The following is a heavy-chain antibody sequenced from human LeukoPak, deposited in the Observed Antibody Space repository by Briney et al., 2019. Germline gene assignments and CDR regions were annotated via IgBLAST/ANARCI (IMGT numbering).Heavy chain of an antibody. D-gene: IGHD3-10*01. CDR3: ARARSGSYYHHPYYYYYYYMDV. J-gene: IGHJ6*03. V-gene: IGHV4-59*01. CDR2: IYYSGST. Sequence: SQTLSLTCTVSGGSISSYYWSWIRQPPGKGLEWIGYIYYSGSTNYNPSLKSRVTISVDTSKNQFSLKLSSVTAADTAVYYCARARSGSYYHHPYYYYYYYMDVWGKGTTVTVSS. CDR1: GGSISSYY.